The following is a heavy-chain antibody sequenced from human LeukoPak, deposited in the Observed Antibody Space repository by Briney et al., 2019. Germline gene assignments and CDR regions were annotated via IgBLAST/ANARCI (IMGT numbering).Heavy chain of an antibody. CDR1: GFTFSNFA. CDR2: ISYGGSDK. D-gene: IGHD2/OR15-2a*01. CDR3: ARGLSAGHYYYYYGMDV. Sequence: GGSLRLSCAASGFTFSNFAIHWVRQAPGKGLEWVALISYGGSDKYYADSVKGRFTISRDNSKNTLYLQMNSLRVEDTAVYYCARGLSAGHYYYYYGMDVWGQGTTVTVSS. V-gene: IGHV3-30-3*01. J-gene: IGHJ6*02.